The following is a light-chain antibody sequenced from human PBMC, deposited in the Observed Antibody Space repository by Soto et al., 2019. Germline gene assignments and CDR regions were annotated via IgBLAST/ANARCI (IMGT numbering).Light chain of an antibody. Sequence: DIQMTQSPSSLSASVGDRVTITCQASQDISNNLYWYQQKAGKAPRLLIYDASNLQSGVPSRFSGGGSGTDFTLAISSLQPEDIATYFCQQNDFLPYTFGHGTNLE. CDR2: DAS. CDR1: QDISNN. J-gene: IGKJ2*01. CDR3: QQNDFLPYT. V-gene: IGKV1-33*01.